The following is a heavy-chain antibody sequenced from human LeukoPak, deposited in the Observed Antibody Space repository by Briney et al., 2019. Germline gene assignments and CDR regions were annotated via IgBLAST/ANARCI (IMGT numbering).Heavy chain of an antibody. J-gene: IGHJ4*02. Sequence: GGSLRLSCAASGFTFTSYAMHWVRQAPGKGLEWVAVISYDGNNKRYADSVQGRFTISRDDSKDTVYLQLGNLRVEDSALYYCARGPGYFASGGYLDFWGQGTLVTVSS. V-gene: IGHV3-30-3*01. CDR3: ARGPGYFASGGYLDF. CDR2: ISYDGNNK. D-gene: IGHD3-22*01. CDR1: GFTFTSYA.